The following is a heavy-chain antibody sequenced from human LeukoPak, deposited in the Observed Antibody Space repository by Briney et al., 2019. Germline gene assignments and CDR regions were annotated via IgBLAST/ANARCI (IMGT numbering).Heavy chain of an antibody. CDR3: GRATVGLY. Sequence: ASVKVSCKASGYTFSSYSIHWVRQAPGQGLEWMGLINPNIGSTTYAQEFQGRVTMTSDMSTSTVYMELSSLRSEDTAVYYCGRATVGLYWGQGTLVTVSS. V-gene: IGHV1-46*01. J-gene: IGHJ4*02. CDR1: GYTFSSYS. D-gene: IGHD4-23*01. CDR2: INPNIGST.